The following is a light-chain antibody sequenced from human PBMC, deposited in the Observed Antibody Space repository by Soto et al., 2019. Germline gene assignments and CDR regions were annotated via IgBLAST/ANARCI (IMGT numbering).Light chain of an antibody. CDR3: AAWDDSLSGPV. Sequence: QLVLTQPPSVSEAPRQRVTISCSGSSSNIGNNAVNWYQQLPGKTPKLLIYYDDLLPSGVSDRFSGSKSGTSASLAISGLQSEDEADYYCAAWDDSLSGPVFGTGTQLTVL. V-gene: IGLV1-36*01. J-gene: IGLJ1*01. CDR1: SSNIGNNA. CDR2: YDD.